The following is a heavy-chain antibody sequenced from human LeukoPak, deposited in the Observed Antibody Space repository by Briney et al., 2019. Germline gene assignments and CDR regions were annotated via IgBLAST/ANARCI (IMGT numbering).Heavy chain of an antibody. CDR1: GYTFTGYY. CDR2: INPNSGGT. CDR3: ARDPAMLYCSSTSGGDY. D-gene: IGHD2-2*01. J-gene: IGHJ4*02. V-gene: IGHV1-2*02. Sequence: ASVKVSCKASGYTFTGYYMHWVRQAPGQGLEWMGWINPNSGGTNYAQKFQGRVTMTRDTSISTAYMELSRLRSDDTAVYYCARDPAMLYCSSTSGGDYWGQGNLVTVSS.